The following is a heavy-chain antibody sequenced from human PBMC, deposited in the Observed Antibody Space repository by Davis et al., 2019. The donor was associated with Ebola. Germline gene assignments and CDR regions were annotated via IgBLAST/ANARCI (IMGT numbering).Heavy chain of an antibody. J-gene: IGHJ6*02. CDR3: TRESGGGVDV. V-gene: IGHV3-49*04. Sequence: GESLKISCPASGFTFGDYAMSWVRQAPGKGLEWVGFIRSKGYGGTTEYAASVKGRFTISRDDSKSIAYLQMNSLKTEDTAVYYCTRESGGGVDVWGQGTTVTVSS. D-gene: IGHD3-10*01. CDR2: IRSKGYGGTT. CDR1: GFTFGDYA.